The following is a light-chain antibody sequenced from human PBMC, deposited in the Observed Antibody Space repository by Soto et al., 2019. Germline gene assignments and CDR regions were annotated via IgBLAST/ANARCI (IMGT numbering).Light chain of an antibody. J-gene: IGKJ2*01. CDR2: KAS. Sequence: DIQMTQSPSTLSASVGDRVTITCRSSQSIRSWLAWYQQQPGQAPKLLIYKASDLQSVISSRFSGSGSGTEFTLTISILQPGDYETYYCQQYKVYTYLFGQGTKLE. V-gene: IGKV1-5*03. CDR1: QSIRSW. CDR3: QQYKVYTYL.